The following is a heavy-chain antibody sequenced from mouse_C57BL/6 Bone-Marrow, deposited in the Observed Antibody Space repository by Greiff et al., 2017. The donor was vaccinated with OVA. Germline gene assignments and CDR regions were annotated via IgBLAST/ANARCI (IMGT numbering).Heavy chain of an antibody. V-gene: IGHV1-39*01. J-gene: IGHJ4*01. CDR3: AREGNYGSYYYAMDY. CDR2: INPNYGTT. D-gene: IGHD1-1*01. Sequence: EVQGVESGPELVKPGASVKISCKASGYSFTDYNMNWVKQSNGKSLEWIGVINPNYGTTSYNQKFKGKATLTVDQSSSTAYMQLNSLTSEDSAVYYCAREGNYGSYYYAMDYWGQGTSVTVSS. CDR1: GYSFTDYN.